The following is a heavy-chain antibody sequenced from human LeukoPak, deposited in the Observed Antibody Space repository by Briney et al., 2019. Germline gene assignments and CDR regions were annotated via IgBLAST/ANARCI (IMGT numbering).Heavy chain of an antibody. CDR2: IYHSGST. D-gene: IGHD1-1*01. CDR1: GYSISSGYY. J-gene: IGHJ3*02. CDR3: ARGNWNDVAFDI. Sequence: SETLSLTCTVSGYSISSGYYWGWIRQPPGKGLEWIGSIYHSGSTYYNPSLRSRVTISVDTSKNQFSLKLSSVTAADTAVYYCARGNWNDVAFDIWGQGTMVTVSS. V-gene: IGHV4-38-2*02.